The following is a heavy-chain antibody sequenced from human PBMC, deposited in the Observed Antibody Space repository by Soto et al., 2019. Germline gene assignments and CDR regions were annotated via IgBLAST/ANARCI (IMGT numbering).Heavy chain of an antibody. J-gene: IGHJ4*02. CDR2: ISSSSSYI. CDR1: GFTFSSYS. Sequence: GGSLRLSCAASGFTFSSYSMNWVRQAPGKGLEWVSSISSSSSYIYYADSVKGRFTISRDNAKNSLYLQMNSLRAEDTAVYYCARGVRAFAPADYWGQGTLVTVSS. D-gene: IGHD3-3*02. CDR3: ARGVRAFAPADY. V-gene: IGHV3-21*01.